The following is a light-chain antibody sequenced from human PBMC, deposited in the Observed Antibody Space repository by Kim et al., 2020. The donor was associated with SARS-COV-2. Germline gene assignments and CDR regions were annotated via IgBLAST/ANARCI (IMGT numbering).Light chain of an antibody. CDR3: CSYTSSRTLV. Sequence: GQSLTVSCTGPTSDIGGYNFVSWYQQHPAKAPKVMIYDVSNRPSGVSNRFSGSKSGNTATLTISGLQAEDEADYYCCSYTSSRTLVFGGGTQLTVL. J-gene: IGLJ3*02. V-gene: IGLV2-14*03. CDR2: DVS. CDR1: TSDIGGYNF.